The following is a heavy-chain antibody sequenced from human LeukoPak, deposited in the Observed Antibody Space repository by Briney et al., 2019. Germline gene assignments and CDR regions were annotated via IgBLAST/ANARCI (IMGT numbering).Heavy chain of an antibody. CDR3: AKYGDILTGYPYYFDY. D-gene: IGHD3-9*01. V-gene: IGHV3-23*01. Sequence: GGSLRLSCAASGFTFSSYGMSWVRQAPGKGLEWVSSISGSGGSTYYADSVKGRFTISRDNSRNTLSLQMHSLRADDTAVYYCAKYGDILTGYPYYFDYWGQGTLVTVSS. J-gene: IGHJ4*02. CDR2: ISGSGGST. CDR1: GFTFSSYG.